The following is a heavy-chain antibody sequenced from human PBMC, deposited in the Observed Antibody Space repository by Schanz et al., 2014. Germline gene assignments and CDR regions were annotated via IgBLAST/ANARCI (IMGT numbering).Heavy chain of an antibody. Sequence: EVQLLESGGGLVKPGGSLRLSCATSGFTLNNAWMNWVRQAPGKGLEWVSYVSRSTPDIYYADSVKGRFTMSRDNAKNSVFLQMNSLRAEDTAVYYCVRDSFFAFDYWGQGTLVTVSS. CDR1: GFTLNNAW. CDR2: VSRSTPDI. V-gene: IGHV3-48*01. D-gene: IGHD3-3*01. J-gene: IGHJ4*02. CDR3: VRDSFFAFDY.